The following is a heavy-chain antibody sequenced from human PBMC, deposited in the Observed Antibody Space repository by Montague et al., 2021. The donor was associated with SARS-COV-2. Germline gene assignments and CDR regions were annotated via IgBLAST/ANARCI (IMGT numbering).Heavy chain of an antibody. Sequence: SETLSLTCAVYGGSFSGYYWSWIRQPPGKGLEWIGEINHSGSTNXNPSLKSRVTISIDTSKNQFSLKLSSVTAADTAVYYCARVPDSGTYWSGDYWGQGTLVTDSS. CDR1: GGSFSGYY. CDR3: ARVPDSGTYWSGDY. J-gene: IGHJ4*02. CDR2: INHSGST. D-gene: IGHD1-26*01. V-gene: IGHV4-34*01.